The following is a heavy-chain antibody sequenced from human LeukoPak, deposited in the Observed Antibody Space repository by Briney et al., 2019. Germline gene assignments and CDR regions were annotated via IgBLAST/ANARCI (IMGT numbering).Heavy chain of an antibody. V-gene: IGHV3-13*01. CDR1: GFTFSSYD. CDR2: IGTAGDT. J-gene: IGHJ4*02. Sequence: GGSLRLSCAASGFTFSSYDMHWVRQATGKGLEWVSAIGTAGDTYYPGSVKGRFTISRENAKNSLYLQMNSLRAGDTAVYYCARDSTLNYGDYGYRDYWGQGTLVTVSS. CDR3: ARDSTLNYGDYGYRDY. D-gene: IGHD4-17*01.